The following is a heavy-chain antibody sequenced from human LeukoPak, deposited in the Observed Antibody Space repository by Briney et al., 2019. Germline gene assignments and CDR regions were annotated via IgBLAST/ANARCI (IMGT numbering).Heavy chain of an antibody. V-gene: IGHV3-21*01. CDR2: ISSSSSYI. CDR1: GFSFSTYN. CDR3: ARRQWLERGWFDP. D-gene: IGHD6-19*01. J-gene: IGHJ5*02. Sequence: PGGSLRLSCAASGFSFSTYNMNWVRQAPGKGLEWVSSISSSSSYIYYADSVKGRFTISRDNAKNSLYLQMNSLRAEDTAVYYCARRQWLERGWFDPWGQGTLVTVSS.